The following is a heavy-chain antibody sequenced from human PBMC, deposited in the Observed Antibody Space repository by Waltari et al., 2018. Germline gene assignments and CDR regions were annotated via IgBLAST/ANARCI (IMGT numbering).Heavy chain of an antibody. Sequence: QVQLVQSGSELKKPGASVRISCKASGYSFTNYAIDWVRQAPGQGPEWMGWISTGTGNPTYDRAFTGRFVFSLDTSVSTAYLQITSLKAEDTAIYYCARDRIVGATDWGYWGQGTLVTVSS. CDR2: ISTGTGNP. D-gene: IGHD1-26*01. J-gene: IGHJ4*02. V-gene: IGHV7-4-1*02. CDR1: GYSFTNYA. CDR3: ARDRIVGATDWGY.